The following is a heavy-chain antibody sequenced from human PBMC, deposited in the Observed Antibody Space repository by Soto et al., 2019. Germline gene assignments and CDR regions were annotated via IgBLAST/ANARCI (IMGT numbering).Heavy chain of an antibody. CDR2: ISGSGRNT. D-gene: IGHD6-13*01. CDR3: AKNGLSRWPGASDS. J-gene: IGHJ4*02. CDR1: GFTFSSNG. Sequence: EVQVLESGGGLAQPGGSLRLSCATSGFTFSSNGMSWARQAPGKGLYWVSGISGSGRNTYYADPVKGRFTISRDNSKNTLFVQRNSLRDEDTAVYYCAKNGLSRWPGASDSGGEGTLVTVSS. V-gene: IGHV3-23*01.